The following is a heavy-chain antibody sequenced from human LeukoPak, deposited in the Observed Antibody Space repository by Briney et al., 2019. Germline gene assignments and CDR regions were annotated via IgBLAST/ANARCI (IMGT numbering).Heavy chain of an antibody. J-gene: IGHJ4*02. D-gene: IGHD3-3*01. CDR1: GYTLTELS. CDR3: ATDQDDFWSGGSYD. Sequence: ASVKVSCKVSGYTLTELSMHWVRQAPGKGLEWMGGFDPEDSETIYAQKFQGRVTMTEDTSTDTAYMELSSLRSEDTAVYYCATDQDDFWSGGSYDWGQGTLVTVSS. V-gene: IGHV1-24*01. CDR2: FDPEDSET.